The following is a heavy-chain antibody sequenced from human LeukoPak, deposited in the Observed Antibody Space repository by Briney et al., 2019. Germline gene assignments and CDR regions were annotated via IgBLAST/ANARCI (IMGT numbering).Heavy chain of an antibody. D-gene: IGHD3-22*01. V-gene: IGHV5-51*01. J-gene: IGHJ4*02. CDR1: GYSFTSYW. CDR3: ARSTNYDSSGYVGDY. Sequence: GESLNISCKGSGYSFTSYWIGWVRQMPGKGLEWMGIVYPGDSDTRYSPSFQGQVTISADKSISTAYLQWGSLKASDTAMYYCARSTNYDSSGYVGDYWGQGTLVTVSS. CDR2: VYPGDSDT.